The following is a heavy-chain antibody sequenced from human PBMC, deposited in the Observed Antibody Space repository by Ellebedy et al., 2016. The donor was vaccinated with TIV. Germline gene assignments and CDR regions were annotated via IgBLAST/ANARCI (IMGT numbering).Heavy chain of an antibody. J-gene: IGHJ4*02. CDR3: ARDQGWAVAGTTRFDY. V-gene: IGHV1-46*01. D-gene: IGHD6-19*01. CDR1: GYTFSNYY. CDR2: INPRDDTK. Sequence: AASVKVSCKASGYTFSNYYMHWVRQAPGQGLEWMGIINPRDDTKAYAQNFQGRVTVTRDTSSSTVYMEMSSLRFEDTAVYYCARDQGWAVAGTTRFDYWGQGTLVTVSS.